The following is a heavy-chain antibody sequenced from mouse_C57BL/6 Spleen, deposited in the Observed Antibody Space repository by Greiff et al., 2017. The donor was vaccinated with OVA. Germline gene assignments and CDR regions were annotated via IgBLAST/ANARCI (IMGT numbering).Heavy chain of an antibody. CDR2: IYPGDGDT. J-gene: IGHJ1*03. Sequence: QVQLQQSGAELVKPGASVKISCKASGYAFSSYWMNWVKQRPGKGLEWIGQIYPGDGDTNYNGKFKGKATLTADKSSSTAYMQLSSLTSEDSAVYVCARSRVGYGNLWYFDVWGTGTTVTVSS. D-gene: IGHD2-1*01. V-gene: IGHV1-80*01. CDR3: ARSRVGYGNLWYFDV. CDR1: GYAFSSYW.